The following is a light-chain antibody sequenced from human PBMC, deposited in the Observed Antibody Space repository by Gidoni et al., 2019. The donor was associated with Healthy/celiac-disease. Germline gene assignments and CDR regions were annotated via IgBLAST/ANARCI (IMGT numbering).Light chain of an antibody. CDR2: GAY. J-gene: IGKJ1*01. V-gene: IGKV3-15*01. CDR3: QQYNNWRT. CDR1: QSVNSN. Sequence: EIVMTQSPATLSVSPGVRATLSCRVSQSVNSNLAWYQQKPGQAPRLLIYGAYTRATGIPARFRGSGSGTEFTLTSSSLQSEDVAGYYCQQYNNWRTFGQGTKVEIK.